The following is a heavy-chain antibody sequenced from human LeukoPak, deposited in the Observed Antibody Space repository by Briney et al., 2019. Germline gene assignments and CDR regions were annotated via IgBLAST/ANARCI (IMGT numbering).Heavy chain of an antibody. D-gene: IGHD3-10*01. CDR3: ARATRGYDSGRDFDY. J-gene: IGHJ4*02. CDR2: INPSSGST. Sequence: ASVKVSCKASGYTFTTFCIHWVRQAPGQRLEWMGMINPSSGSTRFAQKFKDRVTMTRDMSTNTVYMEVSDLRFEDTALYYCARATRGYDSGRDFDYWGQGTLVTVSS. V-gene: IGHV1-46*01. CDR1: GYTFTTFC.